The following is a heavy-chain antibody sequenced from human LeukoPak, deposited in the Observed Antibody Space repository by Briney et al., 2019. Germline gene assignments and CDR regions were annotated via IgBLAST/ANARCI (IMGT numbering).Heavy chain of an antibody. CDR3: AKEDYGDYSYHFDY. Sequence: SGGSLRLSCAASGFTFDDYAMHWVRQAPGKGLEWVSGITWNSDTIGYADSVKGRFTISRDNSKDTVYLQMNSLRDEDTAVYYCAKEDYGDYSYHFDYWGQGTLVTVSS. D-gene: IGHD4-17*01. CDR1: GFTFDDYA. CDR2: ITWNSDTI. J-gene: IGHJ4*02. V-gene: IGHV3-9*01.